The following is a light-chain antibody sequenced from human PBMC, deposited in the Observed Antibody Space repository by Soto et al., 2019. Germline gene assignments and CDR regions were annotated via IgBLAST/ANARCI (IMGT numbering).Light chain of an antibody. Sequence: EIVMTQSPATLSVPTGESATLSCRASQSIGITEAWYQQKPGQAPRLLIYGPSTRVTGIPARFSGSGSGTEFTLTISSLQSEDFAIYYCQQYNNWLRGTFGQGTKLEIK. CDR3: QQYNNWLRGT. CDR1: QSIGIT. V-gene: IGKV3-15*01. CDR2: GPS. J-gene: IGKJ2*02.